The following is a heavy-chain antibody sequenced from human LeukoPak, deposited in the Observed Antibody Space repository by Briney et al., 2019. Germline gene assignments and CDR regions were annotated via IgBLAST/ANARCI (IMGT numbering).Heavy chain of an antibody. J-gene: IGHJ4*02. CDR3: VTDTQVAPGDIIMFRDY. CDR2: VDPEDGET. Sequence: ASVKVSCKASGYRFTDYCIYWVQQAPGKGLEWMGRVDPEDGETVYAEKFKDRLTMTADTSTNTAYMELTSLRSADTAVYYCVTDTQVAPGDIIMFRDYWGQGALVTVSS. CDR1: GYRFTDYC. D-gene: IGHD3-10*01. V-gene: IGHV1-69-2*01.